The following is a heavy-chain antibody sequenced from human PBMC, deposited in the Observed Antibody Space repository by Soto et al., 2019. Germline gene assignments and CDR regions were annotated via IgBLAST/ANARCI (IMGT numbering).Heavy chain of an antibody. D-gene: IGHD3-22*01. J-gene: IGHJ2*01. CDR1: GFTFSSYE. V-gene: IGHV3-48*03. CDR3: ARVGGRNAYYYFDL. Sequence: EVQLVESGGGLVQPGGSLRLSCVGSGFTFSSYEMNWVRQAPGKGLQWVSHISSSGATLYYADSVKGRFTISRDNAKNSLYLQMNNLRAEDTALYYCARVGGRNAYYYFDLRGRGTLVTLSS. CDR2: ISSSGATL.